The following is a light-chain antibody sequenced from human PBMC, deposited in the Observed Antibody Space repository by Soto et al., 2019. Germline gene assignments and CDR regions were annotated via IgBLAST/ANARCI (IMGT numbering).Light chain of an antibody. CDR3: HQYGSSSYT. Sequence: EIVLTQSPGTLSLSPGERATLSCRASQSVSSSYLAWYQQKPGQAPRLLIYGASSRATGIPDRFSGSGSGPNFTLTISRLEPEDFAVYYCHQYGSSSYTFGKGTKLEIK. V-gene: IGKV3-20*01. CDR2: GAS. CDR1: QSVSSSY. J-gene: IGKJ2*01.